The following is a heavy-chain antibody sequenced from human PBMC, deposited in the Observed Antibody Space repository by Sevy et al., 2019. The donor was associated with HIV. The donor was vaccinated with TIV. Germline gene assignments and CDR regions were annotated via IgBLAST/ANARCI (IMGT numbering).Heavy chain of an antibody. D-gene: IGHD3-10*01. J-gene: IGHJ4*02. CDR1: GYTFTSYG. V-gene: IGHV1-18*01. CDR3: ARDRPYYYGSGSYYNVCDY. CDR2: ISAYNGNK. Sequence: ASVKVSCKASGYTFTSYGISWVRQAPGQGLEWMGWISAYNGNKNYAQKLQGRVTMTTDTSTSTAYMELRSLRSDDTAVYYCARDRPYYYGSGSYYNVCDYWGQGTLVTVSS.